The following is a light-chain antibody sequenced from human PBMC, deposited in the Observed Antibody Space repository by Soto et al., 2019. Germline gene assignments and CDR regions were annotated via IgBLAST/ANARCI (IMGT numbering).Light chain of an antibody. Sequence: DIVMTQSPDSLAVSLGERATIYCKSSQSVLYSSNNKNYLAWYQQKPGQPPKLLIFWASTRESGVPDRFSGSGSGTDFTLTISSLQAEDVAVYYGQQYYNTPYTFGQGTKLEIK. CDR1: QSVLYSSNNKNY. J-gene: IGKJ2*01. V-gene: IGKV4-1*01. CDR3: QQYYNTPYT. CDR2: WAS.